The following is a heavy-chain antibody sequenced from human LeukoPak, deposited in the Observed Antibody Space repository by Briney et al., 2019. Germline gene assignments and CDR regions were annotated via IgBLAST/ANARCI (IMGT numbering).Heavy chain of an antibody. CDR1: GYIFTSCS. V-gene: IGHV5-51*01. J-gene: IGHJ3*02. D-gene: IGHD3-22*01. Sequence: HGESLKISCKGSGYIFTSCSIGWVRQMPGKGLEWMGIIYPGDSDTRYSPSFQGQVTISADKSISTAYLQWSSLKASDTAMYYCARLTVRGYYDSSGYPSDAFDIWGQGTMVTVSS. CDR2: IYPGDSDT. CDR3: ARLTVRGYYDSSGYPSDAFDI.